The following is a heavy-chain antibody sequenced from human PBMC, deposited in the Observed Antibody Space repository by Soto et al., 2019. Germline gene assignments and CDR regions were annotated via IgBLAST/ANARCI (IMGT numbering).Heavy chain of an antibody. CDR1: GGSISSSSYY. J-gene: IGHJ6*02. Sequence: SETLSLTCTVSGGSISSSSYYWGWIRQPPGKGLEWIGYIYHSGTTYYNPSLKSRVTISVDRSKNQFSLKLSSVTAADTAVYYCARAHYGDYGYGMDVWGQGTTVTVSS. V-gene: IGHV4-30-2*01. CDR2: IYHSGTT. D-gene: IGHD4-17*01. CDR3: ARAHYGDYGYGMDV.